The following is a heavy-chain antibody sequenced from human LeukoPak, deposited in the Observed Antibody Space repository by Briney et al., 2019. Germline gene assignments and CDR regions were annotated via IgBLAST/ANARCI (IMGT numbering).Heavy chain of an antibody. J-gene: IGHJ4*02. CDR3: ARQFSTYYYDSSGYLFDY. D-gene: IGHD3-22*01. V-gene: IGHV5-51*01. CDR1: GYSFTSYW. Sequence: GESLKISCKGSGYSFTSYWIGWVRQMPGKGLEWMGIIYPGDSDTRYSPSFQGQVTISADKSISTAYLQWSSPKASDTAMYYCARQFSTYYYDSSGYLFDYWGQGTLVTVPS. CDR2: IYPGDSDT.